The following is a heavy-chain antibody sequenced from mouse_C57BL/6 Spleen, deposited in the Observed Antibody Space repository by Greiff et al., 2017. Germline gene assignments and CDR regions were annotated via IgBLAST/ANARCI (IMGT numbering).Heavy chain of an antibody. CDR1: GYTFTSYW. Sequence: VQLQQPGAELVRPGSSVKLSCKASGYTFTSYWMDWVKQRPGQGLEWIGNIYPSDSETHYNQKFKDKATLTVDKSSSTAYMQLSSLTSEDSAVYYCARDGNYGGYFDYWGQGTTLTVSS. CDR2: IYPSDSET. V-gene: IGHV1-61*01. CDR3: ARDGNYGGYFDY. J-gene: IGHJ2*01. D-gene: IGHD2-1*01.